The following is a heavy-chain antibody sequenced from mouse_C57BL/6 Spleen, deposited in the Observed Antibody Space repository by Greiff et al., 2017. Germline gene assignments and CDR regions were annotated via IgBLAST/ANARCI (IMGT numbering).Heavy chain of an antibody. J-gene: IGHJ4*01. CDR3: ARAITTVVATDAMDY. Sequence: EVQVVESGGGLVKPGGSLKLSCAASGFTFSSYAMSWVRQTPEKRLEWVATISDGGSYTYYPDNVKGRFTISRDNAKNNLYLQMSHLKSEDTAMYYCARAITTVVATDAMDYWGQGTSVTVSS. CDR2: ISDGGSYT. V-gene: IGHV5-4*01. D-gene: IGHD1-1*01. CDR1: GFTFSSYA.